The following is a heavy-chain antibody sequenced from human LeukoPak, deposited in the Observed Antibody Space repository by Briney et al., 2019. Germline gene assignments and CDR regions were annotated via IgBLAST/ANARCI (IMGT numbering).Heavy chain of an antibody. D-gene: IGHD3-16*01. J-gene: IGHJ4*02. CDR3: ARGGREGFDY. CDR2: IYSGGGT. V-gene: IGHV3-66*01. CDR1: RFTVSSNY. Sequence: GGSLRLSCAASRFTVSSNYMTWVRQAPGKGLEWVSGIYSGGGTYHADSVKGRFTMSRDNSKNTLYLQMNSLRAEDTAVYYCARGGREGFDYWGQGTLVTVSS.